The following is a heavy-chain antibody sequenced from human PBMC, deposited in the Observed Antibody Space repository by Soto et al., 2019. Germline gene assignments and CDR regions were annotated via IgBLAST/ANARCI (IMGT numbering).Heavy chain of an antibody. V-gene: IGHV3-23*01. J-gene: IGHJ6*02. D-gene: IGHD3-10*01. CDR3: AKAYYYGSGSYYNDFGYYYGMDV. CDR2: ISGSGGST. CDR1: GFTFSSYA. Sequence: PGGSLRLSCAASGFTFSSYAMSWVRQAPGKGLEWVSAISGSGGSTYYADSVKGRFTISRDNSKNTLYLQMNSLRAEDTAVYYCAKAYYYGSGSYYNDFGYYYGMDVWGQGTTVTVSS.